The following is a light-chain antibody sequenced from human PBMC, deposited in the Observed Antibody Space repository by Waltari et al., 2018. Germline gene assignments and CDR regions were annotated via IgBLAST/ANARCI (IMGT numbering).Light chain of an antibody. CDR1: QDIRNA. Sequence: DIQMTPSPSSLSASVGDRVTITCRASQDIRNALAWYQQKPGKAPKLLLYAASRLESGVPSRFSGSGSGTDYTLNITGLQPEDSATYYCQQFSGILWTFGQGTKVEIK. CDR3: QQFSGILWT. V-gene: IGKV1-NL1*01. CDR2: AAS. J-gene: IGKJ1*01.